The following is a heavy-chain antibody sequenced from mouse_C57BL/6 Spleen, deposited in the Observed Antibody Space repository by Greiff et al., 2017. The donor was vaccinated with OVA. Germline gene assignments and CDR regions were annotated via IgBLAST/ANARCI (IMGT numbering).Heavy chain of an antibody. V-gene: IGHV1-80*01. J-gene: IGHJ4*01. CDR3: ARCPRYDGNCMDY. Sequence: QVQLQQSGAELVKPGASVKISCKASGYAFSSYWMNWVKQRPGKGLEWIGQIYPGDGDTNYNGKFKGKATLTADKSSSTAYMQLSSLTSEDSAVYVCARCPRYDGNCMDYWGQGTAVTVSA. CDR2: IYPGDGDT. CDR1: GYAFSSYW. D-gene: IGHD2-1*01.